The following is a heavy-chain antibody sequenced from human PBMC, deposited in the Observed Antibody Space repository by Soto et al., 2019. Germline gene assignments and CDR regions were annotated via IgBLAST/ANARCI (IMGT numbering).Heavy chain of an antibody. CDR1: GASISSSGYS. Sequence: SETLSLTCAVSGASISSSGYSWSWIRQPPGKGLEWIGDIYNSGNTNYSPSRKSRVTMSVDRARNQFSLRLTSLTAADTAVYYCAKKSRSPGSILDSSGRVDYWGGGTLVTVSS. D-gene: IGHD3-22*01. V-gene: IGHV4-30-2*01. CDR2: IYNSGNT. J-gene: IGHJ4*02. CDR3: AKKSRSPGSILDSSGRVDY.